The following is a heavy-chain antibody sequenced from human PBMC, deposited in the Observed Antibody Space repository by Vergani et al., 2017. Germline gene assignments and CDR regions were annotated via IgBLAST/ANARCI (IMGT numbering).Heavy chain of an antibody. CDR3: ASLHYDFWSGYYRKTWFDP. D-gene: IGHD3-3*01. CDR2: IYYSGST. CDR1: GGSISSGGYY. J-gene: IGHJ5*02. Sequence: QVQLQESGPGLVKPSQTLSLTCTVSGGSISSGGYYWSWIRQHPGKGLEWIGYIYYSGSTYYNPSLKSRVTISVDTSKNQFSLKLSSVTAADTAVYYCASLHYDFWSGYYRKTWFDPWGQGTLVTVSS. V-gene: IGHV4-31*03.